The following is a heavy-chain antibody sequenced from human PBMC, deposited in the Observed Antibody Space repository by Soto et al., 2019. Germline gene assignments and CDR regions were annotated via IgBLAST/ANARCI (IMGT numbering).Heavy chain of an antibody. CDR3: ARGNRGSRFWFDX. CDR1: VFIFSDYY. J-gene: IGHJ5*01. Sequence: GCLTLSGAASVFIFSDYYMTVIRRAPGKGPEWVSHISSSGRIISYAYSVKVRFTISRDNSKKSLYLQMESLIVEDPAVYYCARGNRGSRFWFDXWGQVTPDSVSX. CDR2: ISSSGRII. V-gene: IGHV3-11*01. D-gene: IGHD3-16*01.